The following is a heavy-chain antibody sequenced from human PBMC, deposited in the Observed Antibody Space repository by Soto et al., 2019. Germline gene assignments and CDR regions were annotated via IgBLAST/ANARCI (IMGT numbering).Heavy chain of an antibody. V-gene: IGHV4-39*01. J-gene: IGHJ4*02. Sequence: SETLSLTCTVSGGSISSSSYYWGWIRQPPGKGLEWIGSIYYSGSTYYNPSPKSRVTISVDTSKNQFSLKLSSVTAADTAVYYCARWGITMVRGRGYWGQGTLVTVSS. CDR2: IYYSGST. CDR1: GGSISSSSYY. D-gene: IGHD3-10*01. CDR3: ARWGITMVRGRGY.